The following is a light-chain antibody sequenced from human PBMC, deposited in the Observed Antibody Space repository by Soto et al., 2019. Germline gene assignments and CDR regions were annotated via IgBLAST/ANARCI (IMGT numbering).Light chain of an antibody. J-gene: IGLJ3*02. CDR3: SAYVGGSIYVL. CDR2: EVS. CDR1: RGDVGTVNL. V-gene: IGLV2-23*02. Sequence: QSALTQPASVSGSPGQSITISCTGTRGDVGTVNLVSWYQQRPGKAPNVLIYEVSKRPSGVSDRFSGSQSGNTASLTISGLQAEDEHDYYCSAYVGGSIYVLCVGGTQLTVL.